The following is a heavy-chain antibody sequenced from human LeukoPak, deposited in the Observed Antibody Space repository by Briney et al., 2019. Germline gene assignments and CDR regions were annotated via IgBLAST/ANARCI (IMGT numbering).Heavy chain of an antibody. Sequence: SGTLSLTCAVSGGSISSSNWWSWVRQPPGKGLEWIGEIYHSGSTNYNPSLKSRVTISVDKSKNQFSLKLSSVTAADTAVFYCARGGARGSGTVYADYWGRGILVTVSS. CDR3: ARGGARGSGTVYADY. V-gene: IGHV4-4*02. J-gene: IGHJ4*02. CDR2: IYHSGST. D-gene: IGHD3-10*01. CDR1: GGSISSSNW.